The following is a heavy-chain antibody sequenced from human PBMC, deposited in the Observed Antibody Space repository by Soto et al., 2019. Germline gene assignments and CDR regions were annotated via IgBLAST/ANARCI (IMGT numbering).Heavy chain of an antibody. Sequence: GGSLRLSCAASGFTFSSYEMNWVRQAPGKGLEWVSYISSSGSTIYYADSVKGRFTISRDNAKNSLYLQMNSLRAEDTAVYYCARERTGVLRSYYFDYWGQGTLVTVSS. V-gene: IGHV3-48*03. CDR3: ARERTGVLRSYYFDY. CDR1: GFTFSSYE. CDR2: ISSSGSTI. D-gene: IGHD3-3*01. J-gene: IGHJ4*02.